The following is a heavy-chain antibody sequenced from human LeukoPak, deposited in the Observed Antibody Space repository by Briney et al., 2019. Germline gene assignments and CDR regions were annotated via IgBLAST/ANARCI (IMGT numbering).Heavy chain of an antibody. Sequence: PSETLSLTCTVFGDSVNSPLNYWGWIRQPPGKGLEWIGSTFFSGSTSYHPSLRSRVAMSIDTSKNHFSLTLRSVSAADSAVYYCARGPVRARFYFDFWGQGSLVSVST. D-gene: IGHD3-3*01. J-gene: IGHJ4*02. CDR2: TFFSGST. V-gene: IGHV4-39*02. CDR1: GDSVNSPLNY. CDR3: ARGPVRARFYFDF.